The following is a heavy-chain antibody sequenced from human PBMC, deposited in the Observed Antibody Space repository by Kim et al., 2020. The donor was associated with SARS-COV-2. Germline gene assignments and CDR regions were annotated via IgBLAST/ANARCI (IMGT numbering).Heavy chain of an antibody. Sequence: GGSLRLSCAASGITFDDYAMHWVRQAPGKGLEWVSGISWNSGSIGYADSVKGRVTISRDSAKNSLYLQMNSLRAEDTALYYCAKDRPKKSAAGTMGSFQ. CDR2: ISWNSGSI. J-gene: IGHJ1*01. CDR3: AKDRPKKSAAGTMGSFQ. V-gene: IGHV3-9*01. CDR1: GITFDDYA. D-gene: IGHD6-13*01.